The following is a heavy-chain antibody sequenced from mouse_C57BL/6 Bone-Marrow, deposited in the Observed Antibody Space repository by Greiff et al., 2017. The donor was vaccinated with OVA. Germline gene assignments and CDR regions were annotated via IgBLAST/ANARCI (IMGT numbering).Heavy chain of an antibody. CDR3: TTGEAPYYFDY. D-gene: IGHD1-3*01. V-gene: IGHV14-4*01. CDR2: IDPENGDT. Sequence: VQLQQSGAELVRPGASVKLSCTASGFNIKDDYMHWVKQRPEQGLEWIGWIDPENGDTEYASKFQGKATITADTSSNTAYLQLSSLTSEDTAVYYCTTGEAPYYFDYGGQGTTLTVSS. CDR1: GFNIKDDY. J-gene: IGHJ2*01.